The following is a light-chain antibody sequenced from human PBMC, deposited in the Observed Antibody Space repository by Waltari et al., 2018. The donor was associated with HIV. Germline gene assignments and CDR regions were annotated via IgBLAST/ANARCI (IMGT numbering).Light chain of an antibody. V-gene: IGLV1-40*01. CDR1: SSNIRARYD. Sequence: QSMLTQPPSVSGAPGQRVTISCSGSSSNIRARYDVHWYQHIPGTAPKLLIYESTKRPSGVPDRFSASTSGTSASLAITGLQAEDEADYYCQSFDSVVTSSVFGGGTKLTVL. J-gene: IGLJ2*01. CDR2: EST. CDR3: QSFDSVVTSSV.